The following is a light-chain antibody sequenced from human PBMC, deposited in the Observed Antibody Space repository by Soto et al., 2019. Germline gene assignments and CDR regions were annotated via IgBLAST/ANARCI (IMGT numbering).Light chain of an antibody. Sequence: QSVLTQPPSVSAAPGQKVTISCSGSNSNIGNNIVSWYQQLPGTAPKLLIYGNDRRHSGIPDRFSGSKSGTSATLGITGLQTGDEAEDYCATWDTSLSAVVFGGGTKVTVL. J-gene: IGLJ3*02. V-gene: IGLV1-51*01. CDR2: GND. CDR1: NSNIGNNI. CDR3: ATWDTSLSAVV.